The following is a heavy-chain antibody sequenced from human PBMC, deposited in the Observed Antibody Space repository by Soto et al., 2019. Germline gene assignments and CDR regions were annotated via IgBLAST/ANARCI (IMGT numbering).Heavy chain of an antibody. J-gene: IGHJ5*02. CDR2: ISAYNGNT. CDR1: GYTFTSYG. V-gene: IGHV1-18*01. D-gene: IGHD3-10*01. CDR3: AREGEPMVRGGRSCFDP. Sequence: QVQLVQSGAEVKKPGASVKVSCKASGYTFTSYGISWVRQAPGQGLEWMGWISAYNGNTNYAQKLHGRVTMTTDTSTSTAYMELRSLISDDTAVSYCAREGEPMVRGGRSCFDPWGQGTLVTVSS.